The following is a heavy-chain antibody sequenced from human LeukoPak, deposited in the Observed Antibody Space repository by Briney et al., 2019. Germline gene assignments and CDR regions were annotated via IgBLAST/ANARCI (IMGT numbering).Heavy chain of an antibody. Sequence: SEALSLTCAVYGGSFSGDYWSWIRQPPGKGLEWIGEINHSGSTNYNPSLKSRVTISVDTSKNQFSLKLSSVTAADTAVYYCARSYAHDYWGQGTLVTVSS. J-gene: IGHJ4*02. CDR1: GGSFSGDY. CDR3: ARSYAHDY. V-gene: IGHV4-34*01. D-gene: IGHD2-2*01. CDR2: INHSGST.